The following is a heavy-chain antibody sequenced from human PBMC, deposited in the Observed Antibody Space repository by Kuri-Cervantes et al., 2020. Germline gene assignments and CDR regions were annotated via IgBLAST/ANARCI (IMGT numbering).Heavy chain of an antibody. J-gene: IGHJ6*02. V-gene: IGHV1-69*02. Sequence: SVKVSCKASGGTFSSYTISWVRQAPGQGLEWMGRIIPILGIANYAQKFQGRVTITADKSTSTAYMELSSLRSEDTAVYYCARGALRFLEWSSMDVWGQGTTVTGLL. CDR3: ARGALRFLEWSSMDV. CDR1: GGTFSSYT. D-gene: IGHD3-3*01. CDR2: IIPILGIA.